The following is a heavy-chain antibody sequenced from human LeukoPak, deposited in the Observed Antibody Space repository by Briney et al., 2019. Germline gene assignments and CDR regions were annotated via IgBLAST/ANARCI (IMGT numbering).Heavy chain of an antibody. CDR3: ARDCANGGSCYSNFDY. CDR2: INAGNGNT. J-gene: IGHJ4*02. Sequence: ASVKVSCKASGYTFTSYAMHWVRQAPGQRLEWMGWINAGNGNTKYSQKFQGRVTITRDTSASAAYMELSSLRSEDTAVYYCARDCANGGSCYSNFDYWGQGTLVAVSS. D-gene: IGHD2-15*01. V-gene: IGHV1-3*01. CDR1: GYTFTSYA.